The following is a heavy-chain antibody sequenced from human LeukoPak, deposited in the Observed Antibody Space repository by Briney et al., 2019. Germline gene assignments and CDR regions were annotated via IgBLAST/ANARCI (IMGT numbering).Heavy chain of an antibody. Sequence: PGGSLRLSCAASGFIFSSYNMNWVRQAPGKGLEWVSYISSSSKTIYYADSVKGRFTISRDNAKNSLYLQMNSLRAEDTAVYYCARGSSSSWYGGGLFDYWGQGTLVTVSS. CDR1: GFIFSSYN. CDR2: ISSSSKTI. J-gene: IGHJ4*02. V-gene: IGHV3-48*01. D-gene: IGHD6-13*01. CDR3: ARGSSSSWYGGGLFDY.